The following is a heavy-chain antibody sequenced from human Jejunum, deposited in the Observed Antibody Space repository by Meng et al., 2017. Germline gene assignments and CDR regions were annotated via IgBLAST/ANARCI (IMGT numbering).Heavy chain of an antibody. J-gene: IGHJ4*02. CDR1: GGSVCRAGYQ. Sequence: VNTQASGPGLVRPSEALSRICTVSGGSVCRAGYQWGWIRQPPVRGLEWIGYANTNYNPSLKRRVTISLDTSRNLFSLSLTSVTAADTAVYYCARDSMGSLDYWGQGILVTVSS. V-gene: IGHV4-61*08. CDR3: ARDSMGSLDY. D-gene: IGHD1-26*01. CDR2: ANT.